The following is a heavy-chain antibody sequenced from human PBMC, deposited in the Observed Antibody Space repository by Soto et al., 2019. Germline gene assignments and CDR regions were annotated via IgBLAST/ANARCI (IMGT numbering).Heavy chain of an antibody. CDR3: ARTTFQNNWFDP. V-gene: IGHV1-18*04. J-gene: IGHJ5*02. CDR2: ISAYNGNT. Sequence: ASVKVSCKASGYTFTSYGISWVRQAPGQGLEWMGWISAYNGNTNYAQKLQGRVTMTTDTSTSTAYMELRSLRSDDNAVYYSARTTFQNNWFDPWGQVTLVTVSS. CDR1: GYTFTSYG.